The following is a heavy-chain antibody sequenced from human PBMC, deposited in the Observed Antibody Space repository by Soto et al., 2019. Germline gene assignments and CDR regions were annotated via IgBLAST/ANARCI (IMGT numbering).Heavy chain of an antibody. V-gene: IGHV3-23*01. D-gene: IGHD6-13*01. CDR3: AKDHGGGYSSSLYYGMDV. Sequence: GGSLRLSCAASGFTFSSYAMSWVRQAPGKGLEWVSAISGSGGSTYYADSVKGRFTISRDNSKNTLYLQMNSLRAEDKAVYYCAKDHGGGYSSSLYYGMDVWGQGTTVTVSS. J-gene: IGHJ6*02. CDR2: ISGSGGST. CDR1: GFTFSSYA.